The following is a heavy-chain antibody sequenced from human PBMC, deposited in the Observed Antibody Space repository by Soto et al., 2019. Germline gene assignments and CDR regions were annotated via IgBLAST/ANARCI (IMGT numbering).Heavy chain of an antibody. CDR1: GFSFSTYP. V-gene: IGHV3-23*01. D-gene: IGHD1-1*01. J-gene: IGHJ4*02. CDR2: ISGSGSNT. Sequence: GGSLRLSCVASGFSFSTYPMTWVRQAPGKGLEWVSLISGSGSNTYYAESVKGRFTISRDNSQNTLYLQMNTLRAEDTAVYYCAKEKPTTTCFDSWGQGTLVTVSS. CDR3: AKEKPTTTCFDS.